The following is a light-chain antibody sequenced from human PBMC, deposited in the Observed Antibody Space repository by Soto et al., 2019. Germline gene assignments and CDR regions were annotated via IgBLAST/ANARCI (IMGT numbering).Light chain of an antibody. V-gene: IGKV1-5*03. Sequence: DIQMTQSPSTLSASVGDRVTITCRASQSISSWLAWYQQKPGKAPNLLIYRASTLESGVPSRFSGSASRTEFTLTISSLQPDDFATYYCQQYNSYLYTFGQGTKLEIK. CDR1: QSISSW. J-gene: IGKJ2*01. CDR3: QQYNSYLYT. CDR2: RAS.